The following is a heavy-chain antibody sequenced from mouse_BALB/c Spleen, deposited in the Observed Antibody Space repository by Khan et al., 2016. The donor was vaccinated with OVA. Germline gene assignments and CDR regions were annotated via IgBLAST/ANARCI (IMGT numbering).Heavy chain of an antibody. J-gene: IGHJ2*01. D-gene: IGHD3-2*02. Sequence: QVQLQQSGAELVRPGASVKLSCKTSGYIFTNYWIHWVKQRSGQGLEWIARIYPGTDNTYYDEKLKDMATLTADKSSSTAYMQLSSLKSEDSAVYFCAREEALYYFDYWGQGTTLTVSS. CDR3: AREEALYYFDY. CDR2: IYPGTDNT. CDR1: GYIFTNYW. V-gene: IGHV1-76*01.